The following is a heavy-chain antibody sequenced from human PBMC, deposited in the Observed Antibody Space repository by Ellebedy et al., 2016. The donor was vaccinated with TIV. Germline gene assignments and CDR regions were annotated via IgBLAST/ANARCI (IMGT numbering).Heavy chain of an antibody. CDR2: INDSGSP. CDR1: GGSFSGYY. J-gene: IGHJ1*01. V-gene: IGHV4-34*01. D-gene: IGHD4-23*01. CDR3: ARSTVVTFNFQH. Sequence: SETLSLTXAVYGGSFSGYYWTWIRQPPGKGLEWIGEINDSGSPNYNPSFKSRVTISVDTSKNQFSLKLSSVTAADTAVYYCARSTVVTFNFQHWGQGTLVTVSS.